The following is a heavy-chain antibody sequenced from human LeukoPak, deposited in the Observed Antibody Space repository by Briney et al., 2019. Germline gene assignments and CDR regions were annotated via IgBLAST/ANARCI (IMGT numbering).Heavy chain of an antibody. V-gene: IGHV3-48*01. J-gene: IGHJ3*02. CDR2: ITNSGNSK. CDR1: EFTFSSYS. CDR3: ARGVYAFDI. Sequence: PGGSLRLSCAASEFTFSSYSMNWVRQAPGKGLEWVSYITNSGNSKSYADSVKGRFTISRDNSKNMLCLQMNSLRAEDTAVYYCARGVYAFDIWGQGTMVTVSS. D-gene: IGHD3-10*01.